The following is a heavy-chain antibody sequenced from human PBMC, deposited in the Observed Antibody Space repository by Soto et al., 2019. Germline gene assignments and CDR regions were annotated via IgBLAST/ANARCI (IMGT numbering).Heavy chain of an antibody. D-gene: IGHD5-12*01. Sequence: QVQLVESGEGVVQPGRSLRLSCAASGLTFNNFAMHWVRQAPGKGLEWVAFISYDGTYKYYADSVRGRFTVYRDNSKSTLFLQMNSLKFEDTAVYVCANEVDVAFSSLQYGMDVWGQGTTVTVSS. CDR1: GLTFNNFA. CDR3: ANEVDVAFSSLQYGMDV. V-gene: IGHV3-30*14. J-gene: IGHJ6*02. CDR2: ISYDGTYK.